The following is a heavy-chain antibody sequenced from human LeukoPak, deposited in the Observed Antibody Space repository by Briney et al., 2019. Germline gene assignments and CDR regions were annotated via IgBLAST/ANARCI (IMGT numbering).Heavy chain of an antibody. J-gene: IGHJ4*02. Sequence: GSVKVSRKASGYTFTGYYMHWVRQAPGQGLEWMGWINPNSGGTNYAQKFQGRVTMTRDTSISTAYMELSRLRSDDTAVYYCARVLYGSGTYSFDYWGQGTLVSVST. CDR2: INPNSGGT. CDR1: GYTFTGYY. V-gene: IGHV1-2*02. CDR3: ARVLYGSGTYSFDY. D-gene: IGHD3-10*01.